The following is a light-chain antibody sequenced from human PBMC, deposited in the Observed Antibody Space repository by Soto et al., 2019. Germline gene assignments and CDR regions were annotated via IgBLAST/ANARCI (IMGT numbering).Light chain of an antibody. CDR3: QQFYRYPWT. Sequence: DIQMTQSPSALSASVGDTVTITCRASQSVDTCLAWYQQKPGKAPHLLIYKASRLVTGVPSRFSGSGSVTDYTLTITGLQPDDFATYYCQQFYRYPWTFGQGTKVEI. CDR1: QSVDTC. V-gene: IGKV1-5*03. CDR2: KAS. J-gene: IGKJ1*01.